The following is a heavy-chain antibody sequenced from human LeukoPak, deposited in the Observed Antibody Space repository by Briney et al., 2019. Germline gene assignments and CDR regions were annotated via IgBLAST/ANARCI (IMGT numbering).Heavy chain of an antibody. Sequence: SVKVSCKASGGTFSSYAISWVRQAPGQGLEWMGGIIPIFGTANYAQKFQGRVTITADESTRTAYMELSSLRSEDTAVYYCAREGSGIVGVLAANSWRDYYYGMDVWGQGTTVTVSS. D-gene: IGHD2-15*01. CDR3: AREGSGIVGVLAANSWRDYYYGMDV. CDR1: GGTFSSYA. J-gene: IGHJ6*02. CDR2: IIPIFGTA. V-gene: IGHV1-69*01.